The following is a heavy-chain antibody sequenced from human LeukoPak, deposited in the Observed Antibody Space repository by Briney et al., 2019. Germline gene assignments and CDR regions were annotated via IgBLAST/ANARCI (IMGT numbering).Heavy chain of an antibody. CDR2: ISGSGGST. Sequence: GGSLRLSCAASGFTFSSYAMSWVRQAPGKGLEWVPAISGSGGSTYYADSVKGRFTISRDNSKNTLYLQMNSLRAEDTAVYYCAKGRYSSSWRAPDYWGQGTLVTVSS. D-gene: IGHD6-6*01. CDR1: GFTFSSYA. V-gene: IGHV3-23*01. J-gene: IGHJ4*02. CDR3: AKGRYSSSWRAPDY.